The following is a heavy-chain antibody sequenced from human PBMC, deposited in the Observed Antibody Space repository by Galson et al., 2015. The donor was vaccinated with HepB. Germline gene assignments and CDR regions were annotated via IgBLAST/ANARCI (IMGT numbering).Heavy chain of an antibody. CDR2: IRSKAYGGTT. CDR1: GFTFGDYA. Sequence: SLRLSCAASGFTFGDYAMSWFRQAPGKGLEWVGFIRSKAYGGTTEYAASVKGRFTISRDDSKSIAYLQMNSLKTEDTAVYYCTRYCSSTSCYSLFDYWGQGTLFTVSS. CDR3: TRYCSSTSCYSLFDY. V-gene: IGHV3-49*03. J-gene: IGHJ4*02. D-gene: IGHD2-2*02.